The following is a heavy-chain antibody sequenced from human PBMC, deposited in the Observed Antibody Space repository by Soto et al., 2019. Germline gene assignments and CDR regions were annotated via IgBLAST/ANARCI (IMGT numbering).Heavy chain of an antibody. V-gene: IGHV4-39*01. CDR3: TLRFLEWLPNYGMGV. CDR1: GGSISSSSYY. CDR2: IYYSGST. Sequence: SETLSLTCTVSGGSISSSSYYWGWIRQPPGKGLEWIGSIYYSGSTYYNPSLKSRVTISVDTSKNQFSLKLSPVTAADTAVYYCTLRFLEWLPNYGMGVWGQGTTVTVSS. D-gene: IGHD3-3*01. J-gene: IGHJ6*02.